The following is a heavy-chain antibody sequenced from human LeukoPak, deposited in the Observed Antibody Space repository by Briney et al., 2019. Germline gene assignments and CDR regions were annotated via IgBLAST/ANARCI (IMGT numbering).Heavy chain of an antibody. V-gene: IGHV3-72*01. J-gene: IGHJ4*02. CDR2: ARNKANSYTT. CDR1: GFTFSDHY. CDR3: SRGPPDY. Sequence: GGSLRLSCAASGFTFSDHYMDWVRQAPGKGLEWVGRARNKANSYTTEYAASVKGRFTISRDDSKNSLYLQMNSLKTEDTAVCYCSRGPPDYWGQGTLVTVSS.